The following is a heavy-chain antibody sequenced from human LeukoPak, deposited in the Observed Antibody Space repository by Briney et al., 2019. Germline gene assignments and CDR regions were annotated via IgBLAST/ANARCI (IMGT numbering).Heavy chain of an antibody. D-gene: IGHD6-19*01. V-gene: IGHV3-7*05. CDR3: AREAGWDKFDY. J-gene: IGHJ4*02. CDR1: GFTFSSYW. CDR2: IKPDGNEK. Sequence: GGSLRLSCAASGFTFSSYWMSWVRQAPGKGLEWVANIKPDGNEKYYVDSAKGRFTISRDDAKNSLYLQINSLRAGDTAMYYCAREAGWDKFDYWGQGTLVTVSS.